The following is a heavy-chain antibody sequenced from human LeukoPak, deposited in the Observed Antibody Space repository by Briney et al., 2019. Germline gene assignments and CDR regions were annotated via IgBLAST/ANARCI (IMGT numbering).Heavy chain of an antibody. D-gene: IGHD3-22*01. Sequence: ASVKVSCKASGYTFTGYYMHWVRQAPGQGLEWMGWINPNSGGANYAQKFQGRVTMTRDTSISTAYMELSRLRSDDTAVYYCARDVPSYYDSMDYYYYYMDVWGKGTTVTVSS. V-gene: IGHV1-2*02. CDR1: GYTFTGYY. CDR2: INPNSGGA. J-gene: IGHJ6*03. CDR3: ARDVPSYYDSMDYYYYYMDV.